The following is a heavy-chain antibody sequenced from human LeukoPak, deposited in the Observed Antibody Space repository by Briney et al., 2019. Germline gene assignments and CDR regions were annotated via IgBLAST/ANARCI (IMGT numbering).Heavy chain of an antibody. Sequence: SVKVSCKASGGTFSSYAISWVRQAPGQGLEWMGGIIPIFGTANYAQKFQGRVTITADKSTSTAHMELSSLRSEDTAVYYCARGNIAAAGLDYWGQGTLVTVSS. CDR3: ARGNIAAAGLDY. V-gene: IGHV1-69*06. CDR2: IIPIFGTA. J-gene: IGHJ4*02. D-gene: IGHD6-13*01. CDR1: GGTFSSYA.